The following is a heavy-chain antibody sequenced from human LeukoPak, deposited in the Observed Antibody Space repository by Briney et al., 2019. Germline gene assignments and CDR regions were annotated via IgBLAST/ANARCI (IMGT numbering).Heavy chain of an antibody. CDR2: VNPNSGGI. Sequence: ASVKVSCKASGYTFTDYYMHWVRQAPGQGLEWMGWVNPNSGGINYAQNFQGRVTMTRDTSISTAYMELSRLTSDDTAVYYCARDPYGSGNYYFDYWGQGTLVTVSS. CDR3: ARDPYGSGNYYFDY. J-gene: IGHJ4*02. CDR1: GYTFTDYY. D-gene: IGHD3-10*01. V-gene: IGHV1-2*02.